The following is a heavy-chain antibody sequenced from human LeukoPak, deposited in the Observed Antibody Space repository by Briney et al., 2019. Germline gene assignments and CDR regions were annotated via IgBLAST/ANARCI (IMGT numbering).Heavy chain of an antibody. CDR1: GFTFDDYF. J-gene: IGHJ4*02. D-gene: IGHD6-13*01. CDR2: ITNSGYTM. CDR3: ARSRARIAAAVYYFDY. V-gene: IGHV3-11*01. Sequence: PGGSLRLSCAAAGFTFDDYFMGWVRQPPGKGLEWVSYITNSGYTMYYADSVRGRFTISKDNAKNSLYLHMSGLRAEDTAVYYCARSRARIAAAVYYFDYWGQGTPVTVSS.